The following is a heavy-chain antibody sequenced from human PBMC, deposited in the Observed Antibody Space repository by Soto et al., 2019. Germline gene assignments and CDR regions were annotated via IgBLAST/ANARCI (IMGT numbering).Heavy chain of an antibody. Sequence: PSETLSLTCTVSGGSISSDYWSWIRQPPGKGLEWIGYIYYRGSTNYNPSLKSRVTISVDTSKNQFSLKLSSVTAADTAMYYCASYRGTGTLDYWGQGTPDTVSS. CDR1: GGSISSDY. V-gene: IGHV4-59*01. D-gene: IGHD1-1*01. CDR3: ASYRGTGTLDY. J-gene: IGHJ4*02. CDR2: IYYRGST.